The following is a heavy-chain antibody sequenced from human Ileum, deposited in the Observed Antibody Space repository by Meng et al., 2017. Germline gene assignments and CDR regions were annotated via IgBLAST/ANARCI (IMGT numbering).Heavy chain of an antibody. CDR1: GGSISSGGFY. V-gene: IGHV4-31*03. CDR3: AGGLWGGQPFYFDY. CDR2: IYYSGST. Sequence: SETLSLTYTVSGGSISSGGFYWSWIRQHPGKGLEWIGYIYYSGSTYYNPSLKSRIAIPVDTSKNQFSLKLSSVTAADTAVYYCAGGLWGGQPFYFDYWGQGTLVTVSS. J-gene: IGHJ4*02. D-gene: IGHD3-3*01.